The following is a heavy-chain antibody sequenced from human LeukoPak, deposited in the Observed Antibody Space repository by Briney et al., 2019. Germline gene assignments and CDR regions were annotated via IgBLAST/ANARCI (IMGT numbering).Heavy chain of an antibody. CDR1: TFAFGSYA. J-gene: IGHJ5*01. V-gene: IGHV3-69-1*01. CDR2: ITATGGI. CDR3: ARVAVSGPTGWFDS. Sequence: PGGSLRLSCAASTFAFGSYAMTWVRQAPGKGLEWVSSITATGGISYADSVKGRFTISRDNVDNVVYLQMNSLGAEDTAVYYCARVAVSGPTGWFDSWGQGTLVIVSS. D-gene: IGHD2-8*02.